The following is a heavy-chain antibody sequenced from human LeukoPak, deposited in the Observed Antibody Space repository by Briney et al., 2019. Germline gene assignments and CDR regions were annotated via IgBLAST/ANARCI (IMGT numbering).Heavy chain of an antibody. J-gene: IGHJ4*02. Sequence: GGSLRLSCATSGFTFNTYAMNWVRQAPGKGLEWVSTINDAGRTTYYADSVKGRFTISRDNSKNTVYLQMNNLRAEDTALYYCTNQPILAGSIDSWGQGTLVTVSP. CDR1: GFTFNTYA. D-gene: IGHD3-9*01. CDR2: INDAGRTT. V-gene: IGHV3-23*01. CDR3: TNQPILAGSIDS.